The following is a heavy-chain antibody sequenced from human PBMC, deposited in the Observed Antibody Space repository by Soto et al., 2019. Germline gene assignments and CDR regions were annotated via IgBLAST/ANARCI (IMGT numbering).Heavy chain of an antibody. CDR1: GGTFSSYA. V-gene: IGHV1-69*12. CDR3: ARDPADYGGNSRYNWFDP. CDR2: IIPIFGTA. J-gene: IGHJ5*02. Sequence: QVQLVQSGAEVKKPGSSVKVSCKASGGTFSSYAISWVRQAPGQGLEWMGGIIPIFGTANYAQKFQGRVTMTADXXTXTXXMELSSLRSEDTAVYYCARDPADYGGNSRYNWFDPWGQGTLVTVSS. D-gene: IGHD4-17*01.